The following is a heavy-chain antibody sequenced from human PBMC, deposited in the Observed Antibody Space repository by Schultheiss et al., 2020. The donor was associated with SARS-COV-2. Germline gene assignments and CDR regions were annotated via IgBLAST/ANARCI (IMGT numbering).Heavy chain of an antibody. CDR2: IYYSGST. J-gene: IGHJ4*02. V-gene: IGHV4-31*11. CDR3: AREFNYYGSGSYVGFDY. Sequence: SETLSLTCAVSGGSISSGGYYWSWIRQHPGKGLEWIGYIYYSGSTNYNPSLKSRVTMSVDMSRNQFSLRLSSVTAADTAVYYCAREFNYYGSGSYVGFDYWGQGTLVTVSS. D-gene: IGHD3-10*01. CDR1: GGSISSGGYY.